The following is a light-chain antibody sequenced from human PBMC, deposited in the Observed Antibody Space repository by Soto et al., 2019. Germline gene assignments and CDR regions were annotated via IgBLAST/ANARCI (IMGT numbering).Light chain of an antibody. J-gene: IGKJ1*01. CDR3: QQYSDHWT. Sequence: DIQMTQAPSTLSASIGDRVIITCRASQSISHWLAWYQQKPGKAPKLLISDASILESGVPSRFSGSTSGTEFTLTISSLQPDDVATYYCQQYSDHWTFGQGTKVEIK. CDR1: QSISHW. CDR2: DAS. V-gene: IGKV1-5*01.